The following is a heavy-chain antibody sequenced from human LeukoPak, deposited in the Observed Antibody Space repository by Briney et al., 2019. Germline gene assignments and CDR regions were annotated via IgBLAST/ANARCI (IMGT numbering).Heavy chain of an antibody. D-gene: IGHD6-19*01. J-gene: IGHJ4*02. CDR2: IYYSGST. V-gene: IGHV4-59*01. CDR3: ARDGGRGYSSGWYFDF. CDR1: GGSISSNY. Sequence: SETLSLTCTVSGGSISSNYWSWIRQPPGKGLEWIGYIYYSGSTNYNPSLKSRVTISVDTSKKQFSLKLSSVTAADTAVYYCARDGGRGYSSGWYFDFWGQGALVTVSS.